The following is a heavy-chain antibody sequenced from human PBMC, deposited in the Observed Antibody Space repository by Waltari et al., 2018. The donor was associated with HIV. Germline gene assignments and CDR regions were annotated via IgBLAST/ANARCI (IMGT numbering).Heavy chain of an antibody. CDR2: IYYSGST. J-gene: IGHJ4*02. Sequence: QLQLQESGPGLVKPSETLSLTCTVSGGSISSSSYYWGWIRQPPGRGLVWIGSIYYSGSTYVNPSLKSRVTISVSTSKNQFSLKLSSVTAADTAVYYCARHSTYNWNYSPTVGFDYWGQGTLVTVSS. CDR1: GGSISSSSYY. V-gene: IGHV4-39*01. CDR3: ARHSTYNWNYSPTVGFDY. D-gene: IGHD1-7*01.